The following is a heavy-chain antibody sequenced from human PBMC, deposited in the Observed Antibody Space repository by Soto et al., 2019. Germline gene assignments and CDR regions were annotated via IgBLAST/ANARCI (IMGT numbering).Heavy chain of an antibody. CDR2: INAYNGNT. CDR3: ARDSAYYYDSSAAGNFQH. J-gene: IGHJ1*01. V-gene: IGHV1-18*01. CDR1: GYTFTSYG. D-gene: IGHD3-22*01. Sequence: GASVKVSCKASGYTFTSYGITWVRQAPGQGLEWMGWINAYNGNTNYGQKLQDRVSMTTDTSTSTAYMELRSLRSDDTAVYYCARDSAYYYDSSAAGNFQHWGQGTLVTVSS.